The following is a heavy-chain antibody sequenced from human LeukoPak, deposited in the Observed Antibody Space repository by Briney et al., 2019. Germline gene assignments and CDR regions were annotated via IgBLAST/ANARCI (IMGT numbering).Heavy chain of an antibody. CDR3: ARELQWLVLFYYYYYGMDV. CDR2: IWYDGSNK. J-gene: IGHJ6*02. Sequence: SGGSLRLSCAASGFTFSSYGMHWVRQAPGKGLEWVAVIWYDGSNKYYADSVKGRFTISRDNSKNTLYLQMNSLRAEDTAVYYCARELQWLVLFYYYYYGMDVWGQGTTVTVS. D-gene: IGHD6-19*01. V-gene: IGHV3-33*01. CDR1: GFTFSSYG.